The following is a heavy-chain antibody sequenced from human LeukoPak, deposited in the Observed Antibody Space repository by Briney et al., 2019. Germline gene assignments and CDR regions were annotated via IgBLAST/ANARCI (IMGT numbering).Heavy chain of an antibody. CDR1: GYTFTSYD. CDR3: ARDPGYCSSTSCYTGDFDH. J-gene: IGHJ4*02. D-gene: IGHD2-2*02. Sequence: ASVKVSCKASGYTFTSYDINWVRQATGQGLEWMGWMNPNSGNTGYAQKFQGRVTITRNTSISTAYMELSSLRSEDTAVYYCARDPGYCSSTSCYTGDFDHWGQGTLVTVSS. CDR2: MNPNSGNT. V-gene: IGHV1-8*03.